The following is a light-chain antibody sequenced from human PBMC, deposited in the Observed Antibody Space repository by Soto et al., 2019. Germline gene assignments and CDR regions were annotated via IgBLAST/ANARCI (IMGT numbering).Light chain of an antibody. CDR3: QQYNNWPRGMIT. CDR1: QSVSSN. Sequence: EIVMTQAPATLSVSPGERATFSCRASQSVSSNLAWYQQKPGQAPRLLIYGASTRATGIPARFSGSGSGTEFTLTIRSLQSEDFAVYCCQQYNNWPRGMITVGQGTRLEIK. V-gene: IGKV3-15*01. J-gene: IGKJ5*01. CDR2: GAS.